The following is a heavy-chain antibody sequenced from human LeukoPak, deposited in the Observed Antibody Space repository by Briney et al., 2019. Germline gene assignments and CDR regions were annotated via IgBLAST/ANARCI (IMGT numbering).Heavy chain of an antibody. J-gene: IGHJ4*02. CDR2: VANDGRDK. CDR3: TKDLNVAAAGYYFDY. Sequence: GRSLRLSCAASGFTFSNYGMHWVRQAPGKGLEWVAVVANDGRDKRYADSVKGRFTISRDNSKNTVYLQMNSMRAEDTAVYYCTKDLNVAAAGYYFDYWGQGTLVTVSS. CDR1: GFTFSNYG. D-gene: IGHD6-13*01. V-gene: IGHV3-30*18.